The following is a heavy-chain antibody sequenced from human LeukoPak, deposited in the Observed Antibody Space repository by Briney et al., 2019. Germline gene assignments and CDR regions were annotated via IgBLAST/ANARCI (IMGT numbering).Heavy chain of an antibody. Sequence: SETLSLTCTVSGGSISSYYWSWIRQPAGKGLEWIGRIYTSGSTNYNPSLKSRVTMSVDTSKNQFSLKLSSVTAADTAVYYCARDLRRYDSSGYPRSYYYYYYYMDVWGKGTTVTISS. V-gene: IGHV4-4*07. D-gene: IGHD3-22*01. CDR1: GGSISSYY. J-gene: IGHJ6*03. CDR2: IYTSGST. CDR3: ARDLRRYDSSGYPRSYYYYYYYMDV.